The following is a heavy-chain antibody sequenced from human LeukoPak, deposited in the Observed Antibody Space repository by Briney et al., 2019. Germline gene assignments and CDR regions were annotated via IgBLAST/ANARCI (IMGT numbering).Heavy chain of an antibody. CDR1: GFRFDDYA. V-gene: IGHV3-53*01. CDR3: ARDGTGYSSGWLHYFDY. J-gene: IGHJ4*02. Sequence: GGSLRLSCAASGFRFDDYAMHWVRQAPGKGLEWVSVIYSGGSTYYADSVKGRFTISRDNSKNTLYLQMNSLRAEDTAVYYCARDGTGYSSGWLHYFDYWGQGTLVTVSS. D-gene: IGHD6-19*01. CDR2: IYSGGST.